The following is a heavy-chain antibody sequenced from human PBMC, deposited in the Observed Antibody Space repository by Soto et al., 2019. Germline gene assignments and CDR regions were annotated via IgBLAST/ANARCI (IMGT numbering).Heavy chain of an antibody. CDR2: IIPSFGRT. V-gene: IGHV1-69*12. D-gene: IGHD2-15*01. CDR3: ADLSLGYCSSTTCPPDY. J-gene: IGHJ4*02. CDR1: GGSLNNYA. Sequence: QVQLVQSGAEVRKPGSSVKVSCKVSGGSLNNYAISWVRQAPGQGPEWMGGIIPSFGRTSYAQKFQGRVTMTADESTTTVNLELRGLRSEDSAIYFCADLSLGYCSSTTCPPDYWGQGTLVTVSS.